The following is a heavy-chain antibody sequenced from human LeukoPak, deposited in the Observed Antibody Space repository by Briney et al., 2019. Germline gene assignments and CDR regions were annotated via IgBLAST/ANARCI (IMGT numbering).Heavy chain of an antibody. J-gene: IGHJ3*02. CDR1: SGSISRFY. Sequence: SETLSLTCTVSSGSISRFYWSWIRQPPGKGLEWIGYVYYSGNTNYNPSLKSRVTISADTSKMQFSLKLSSVTAADTAVYYCARDQLYFDSSGYYRTDAFDIWGQGTMVTVSS. CDR3: ARDQLYFDSSGYYRTDAFDI. CDR2: VYYSGNT. V-gene: IGHV4-59*01. D-gene: IGHD3-22*01.